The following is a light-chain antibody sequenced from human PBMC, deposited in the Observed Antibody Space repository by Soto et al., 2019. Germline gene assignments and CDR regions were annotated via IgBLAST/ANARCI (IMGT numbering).Light chain of an antibody. V-gene: IGKV3-15*01. CDR3: QQYNGWPRT. CDR1: QSISSE. Sequence: EIVMTQSPATLSVSQGERATLSCRASQSISSELAWYQQIPGQAPRLLIYGASTRATGIPARFSGSGSGSEFTLTIPSLQSEDFGVYYCQQYNGWPRTFGQGTKVEIK. J-gene: IGKJ1*01. CDR2: GAS.